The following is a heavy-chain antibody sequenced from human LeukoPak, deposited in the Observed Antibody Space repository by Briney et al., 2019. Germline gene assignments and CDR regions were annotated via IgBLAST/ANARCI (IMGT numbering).Heavy chain of an antibody. CDR1: GYTFTSYG. D-gene: IGHD3-22*01. CDR2: ISAYNGNT. V-gene: IGHV1-18*01. Sequence: GASVKVSCKASGYTFTSYGISWVRQAPGQGLEWMGWISAYNGNTNYAQKLQGRVTMTTDTSTSTAYMELRSLRSDDTAVYYCARSPGGYYDSSGYYLFDYWGQGTLVTVSS. CDR3: ARSPGGYYDSSGYYLFDY. J-gene: IGHJ4*02.